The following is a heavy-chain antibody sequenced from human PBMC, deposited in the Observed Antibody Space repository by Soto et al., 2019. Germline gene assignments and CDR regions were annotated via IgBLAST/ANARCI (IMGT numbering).Heavy chain of an antibody. J-gene: IGHJ3*01. CDR2: IYSGGST. CDR1: GFTVSSDY. Sequence: EVQLVESGGGLVQPGGSLRLSCAASGFTVSSDYMSWVRQAQGKGLQWVSVIYSGGSTYYADSVKGRFTISRDNSKNTLFLHMNNLRAEDTAVYYCARAPRYCSGGSCPIDAFDAWGQGTMVTVSS. D-gene: IGHD2-15*01. V-gene: IGHV3-66*01. CDR3: ARAPRYCSGGSCPIDAFDA.